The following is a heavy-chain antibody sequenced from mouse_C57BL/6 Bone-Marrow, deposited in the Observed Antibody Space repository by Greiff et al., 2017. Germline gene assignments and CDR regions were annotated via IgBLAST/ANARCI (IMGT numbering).Heavy chain of an antibody. CDR2: IYPRSDNT. J-gene: IGHJ4*01. CDR3: ARSTLYYDYDVYAMDY. Sequence: QVQLQQSRAELARPGASVKLSCKASGYTFTSYGISWVKQRTGQGLEWSGEIYPRSDNTYYNEKFKGKATPTADKSSSTAYMELRSLTSEDSAVYFCARSTLYYDYDVYAMDYWGQGTSVTVAS. CDR1: GYTFTSYG. D-gene: IGHD2-4*01. V-gene: IGHV1-81*01.